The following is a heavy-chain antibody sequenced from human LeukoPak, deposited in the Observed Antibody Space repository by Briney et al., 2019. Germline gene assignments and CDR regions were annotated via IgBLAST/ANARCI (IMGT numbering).Heavy chain of an antibody. CDR3: ARGGYDYVWGSYRPVHFDY. CDR2: IYYSGST. D-gene: IGHD3-16*02. V-gene: IGHV4-31*03. J-gene: IGHJ4*02. CDR1: GGSISTSAYY. Sequence: SETLSLTCIVSGGSISTSAYYWGWIRQHPGKGLEWIGYIYYSGSTYYNPSLKSRVTISVDTSKNQFSLKLSSVTAADTAVYYCARGGYDYVWGSYRPVHFDYWGQGTLVTVSS.